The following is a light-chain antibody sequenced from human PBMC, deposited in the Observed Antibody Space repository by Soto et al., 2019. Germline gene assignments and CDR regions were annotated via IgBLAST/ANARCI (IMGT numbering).Light chain of an antibody. CDR3: QPLHGYPIT. J-gene: IGKJ5*01. V-gene: IGKV1-9*01. CDR1: QGIDTS. CDR2: AAS. Sequence: ILLTQSPSSLSASVGDRLTMTRRASQGIDTSLAWYQQKPGKAPKLLIYAASNFQSGVPSRFSGSGSGTHFTLTISSLQPEDFATYYCQPLHGYPITVGQGTRLDIK.